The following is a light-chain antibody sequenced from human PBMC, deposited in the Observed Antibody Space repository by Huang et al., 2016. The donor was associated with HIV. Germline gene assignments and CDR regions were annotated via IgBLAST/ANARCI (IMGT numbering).Light chain of an antibody. CDR2: WAS. CDR3: QQYYSSPQT. V-gene: IGKV4-1*01. J-gene: IGKJ1*01. CDR1: QSVYSSSTSKDY. Sequence: DIIMTQSPDSLAVSLGERATLNCRSSQSVYSSSTSKDYMAWFQQQPGQPPRLLLFWASTREAGGPDRFSGSGSGTHFTLTSANLEAEDAAIYYCQQYYSSPQTFGQGTRVEVK.